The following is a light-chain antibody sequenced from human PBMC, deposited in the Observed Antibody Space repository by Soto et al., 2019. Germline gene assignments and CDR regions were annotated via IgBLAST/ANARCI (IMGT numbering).Light chain of an antibody. CDR2: EVT. J-gene: IGLJ2*01. CDR1: SSDIGTYKL. CDR3: CSYAGSGLVF. Sequence: QSVLTQPASVSGSPGQSITISCTGTSSDIGTYKLVSWYQQHPGKAPKLMIYEVTKRPSGVSNRFSGSKSGNTASLTISGLQAEDGADYYCCSYAGSGLVFFGGGTKVTVL. V-gene: IGLV2-23*02.